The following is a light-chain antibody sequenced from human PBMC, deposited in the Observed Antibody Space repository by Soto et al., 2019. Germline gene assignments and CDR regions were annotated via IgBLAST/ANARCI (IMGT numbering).Light chain of an antibody. Sequence: EIVLKQSPATLSLSPGERATFSCRASQSVSSNYLAWYQQKPGQAPRLLIYGAFKRATGIPDRFSGSGSGTDFTLTISSLEPEDFAVYYCQQRSNWGITFGQGTRLEIK. V-gene: IGKV3D-20*02. CDR1: QSVSSNY. CDR3: QQRSNWGIT. CDR2: GAF. J-gene: IGKJ5*01.